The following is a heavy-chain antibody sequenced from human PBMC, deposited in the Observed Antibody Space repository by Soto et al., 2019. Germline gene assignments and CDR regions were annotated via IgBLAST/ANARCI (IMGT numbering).Heavy chain of an antibody. Sequence: QAHLVESGGGVVQPGRSLRLSCAASGFTFTSYGMHWVRQAPGTRLEWVAVISYDGGLQHYADSVKGRFTISRDNSKNLVLLQMKRLRAEDTAVYYCVADRGYGHASVPYSWGQGTLVSVSS. J-gene: IGHJ4*02. V-gene: IGHV3-30*03. CDR1: GFTFTSYG. D-gene: IGHD5-18*01. CDR2: ISYDGGLQ. CDR3: VADRGYGHASVPYS.